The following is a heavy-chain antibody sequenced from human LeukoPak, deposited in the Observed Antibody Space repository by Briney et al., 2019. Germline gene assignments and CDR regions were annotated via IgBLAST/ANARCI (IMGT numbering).Heavy chain of an antibody. V-gene: IGHV3-48*01. Sequence: GGSLRLSCAASGFTVSSYSMNWVRQVPGKGLEWVSHISSSGSMIWYGESVKGRFTISRDSAKDSLHLQMNSLRAEDTAVYYCARDPESNWGWDLDYWGQGTLVTVSS. J-gene: IGHJ4*02. CDR1: GFTVSSYS. D-gene: IGHD7-27*01. CDR2: ISSSGSMI. CDR3: ARDPESNWGWDLDY.